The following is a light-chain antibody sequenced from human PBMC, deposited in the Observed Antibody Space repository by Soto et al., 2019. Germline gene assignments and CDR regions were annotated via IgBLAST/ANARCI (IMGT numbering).Light chain of an antibody. Sequence: EIVLTQSPGTLSLSPGERATLSCRASQSVSSSYLAWYQQKPGQAPRLLIYGASSRATGIPDRFSGSGSGTDXTXTXSRXXXXDFAVYYCQQYGSSPLTFGQGTKLEIK. V-gene: IGKV3-20*01. CDR2: GAS. J-gene: IGKJ2*01. CDR1: QSVSSSY. CDR3: QQYGSSPLT.